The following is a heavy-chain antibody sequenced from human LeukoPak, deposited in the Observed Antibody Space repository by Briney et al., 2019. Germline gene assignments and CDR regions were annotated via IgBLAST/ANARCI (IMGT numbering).Heavy chain of an antibody. J-gene: IGHJ2*01. CDR2: ISAHNGNT. V-gene: IGHV1-18*01. D-gene: IGHD5-18*01. Sequence: ASVKVSCKASGYTFINYGISWVRQAPGQGLEWMGWISAHNGNTNYAQKVQGRVTMTADIPTSTAYMELRSLRSDDTAVYYCARLDTDMVYWYSDLWGRGTLVTVSS. CDR3: ARLDTDMVYWYSDL. CDR1: GYTFINYG.